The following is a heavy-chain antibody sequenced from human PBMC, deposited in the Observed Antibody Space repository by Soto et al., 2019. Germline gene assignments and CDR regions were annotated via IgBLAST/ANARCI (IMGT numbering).Heavy chain of an antibody. CDR3: ARRYGSAIDY. D-gene: IGHD1-26*01. Sequence: PSETLCLTCTVSGGTISSWYWSWIRQPPGKGLEWIGYIYYSGSTNCNPSLKSRVTISVDTSKNQFSLKLSSVTAADTAVYYCARRYGSAIDYWGQGTLVTVS. V-gene: IGHV4-59*08. CDR1: GGTISSWY. CDR2: IYYSGST. J-gene: IGHJ4*02.